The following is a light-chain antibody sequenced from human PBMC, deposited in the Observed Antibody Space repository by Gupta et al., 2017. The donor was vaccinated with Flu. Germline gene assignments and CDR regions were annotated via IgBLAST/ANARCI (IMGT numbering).Light chain of an antibody. CDR1: QSVLYSSNNKNY. CDR3: QQDYSTPYS. CDR2: WAS. J-gene: IGKJ2*03. V-gene: IGKV4-1*01. Sequence: DIVMTESPDSLPLSLGERATINCKSSQSVLYSSNNKNYLAWYQQKPGQPPKLLIYWASTRESGVPDRFSGSGSGTDFTLTISSLQAEDVAVYYCQQDYSTPYSFGQGTKLEIK.